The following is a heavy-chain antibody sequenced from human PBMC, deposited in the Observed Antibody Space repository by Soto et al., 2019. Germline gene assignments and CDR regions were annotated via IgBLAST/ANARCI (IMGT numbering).Heavy chain of an antibody. D-gene: IGHD2-21*01. V-gene: IGHV3-23*01. CDR1: GFTLSTYA. CDR2: IVGSGDDI. CDR3: AKDAVYNDGLWLMDH. Sequence: EVQLLESGGGLVQPGGSLRLSCAASGFTLSTYAMTWVRQAPGKGLECVSGIVGSGDDIHYADSVKGRFTISKDISRNTLYLKMNSLRADDTAVYYCAKDAVYNDGLWLMDHWGQGTLVTVSS. J-gene: IGHJ4*02.